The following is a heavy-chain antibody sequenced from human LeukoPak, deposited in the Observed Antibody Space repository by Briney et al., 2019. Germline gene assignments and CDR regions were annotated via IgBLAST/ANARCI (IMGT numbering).Heavy chain of an antibody. CDR2: LSTDNGDT. Sequence: GSVKVSCKASAYTFTRYGISWVRQAPGQGLEWMGWLSTDNGDTNYAQKFQGRVTMTTDTSTITAHMELRSLTSDDTAIYYCARHGGIGPKRDYFDYWGPGTLVTVSS. CDR1: AYTFTRYG. CDR3: ARHGGIGPKRDYFDY. J-gene: IGHJ4*02. V-gene: IGHV1-18*01. D-gene: IGHD3-16*01.